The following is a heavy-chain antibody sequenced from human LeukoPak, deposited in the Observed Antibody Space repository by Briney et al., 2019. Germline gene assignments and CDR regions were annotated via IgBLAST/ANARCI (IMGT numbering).Heavy chain of an antibody. CDR3: AKESHRYCSSTSCPRGVDY. V-gene: IGHV3-30*18. CDR1: GFTFSSYG. J-gene: IGHJ4*02. CDR2: ISYDGSNK. D-gene: IGHD2-2*01. Sequence: GGSLRLSWAAPGFTFSSYGMHWVRQAPGKGLEWVAVISYDGSNKYYADSVKGRFTISRDNSKNTLYLQMNSLRAEDTAVYYCAKESHRYCSSTSCPRGVDYWGQGTLVTVSS.